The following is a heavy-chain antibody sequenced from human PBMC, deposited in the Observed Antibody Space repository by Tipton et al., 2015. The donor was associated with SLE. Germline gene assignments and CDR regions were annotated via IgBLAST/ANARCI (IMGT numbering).Heavy chain of an antibody. Sequence: SLRLSCAASGFTFSSYAMSWVRQAPGKGLEWVSAISGSGGSTYYADSVKGRFTISRDNSKNTLYLQMNSLRAEDTAVYYCAKDLRFLEEGFIWGQGTMVTVSS. D-gene: IGHD3-3*01. CDR2: ISGSGGST. V-gene: IGHV3-23*01. CDR1: GFTFSSYA. CDR3: AKDLRFLEEGFI. J-gene: IGHJ3*02.